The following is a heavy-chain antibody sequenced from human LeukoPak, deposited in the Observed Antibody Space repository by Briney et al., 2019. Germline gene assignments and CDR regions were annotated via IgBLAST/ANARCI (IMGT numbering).Heavy chain of an antibody. Sequence: SETLSLTCVVYGGSLTAYYWSWIRQPPGKGLEWIGEINHSGSTNYNPSLKSRVTISVDTSKNQFSLKLSSVTAADTAVYYCARHVVSYYDGTSYYWGGRTNSGIFDYWGQGTLVTLSS. V-gene: IGHV4-34*01. CDR1: GGSLTAYY. CDR2: INHSGST. J-gene: IGHJ4*02. D-gene: IGHD3-22*01. CDR3: ARHVVSYYDGTSYYWGGRTNSGIFDY.